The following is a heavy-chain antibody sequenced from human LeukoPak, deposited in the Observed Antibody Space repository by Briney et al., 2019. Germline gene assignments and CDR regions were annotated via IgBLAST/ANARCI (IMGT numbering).Heavy chain of an antibody. J-gene: IGHJ4*02. CDR2: ISGSGGST. Sequence: GGSLRLSCAASGFTFSSYAMSWVRQAPGKGLEWVSAISGSGGSTYYADSVKGRFTISRDNSKNTLYLQMNSLRAEDMALYYCAKGHCSSTSCLGDYWGQGTLVTVSS. CDR3: AKGHCSSTSCLGDY. V-gene: IGHV3-23*01. CDR1: GFTFSSYA. D-gene: IGHD2-2*01.